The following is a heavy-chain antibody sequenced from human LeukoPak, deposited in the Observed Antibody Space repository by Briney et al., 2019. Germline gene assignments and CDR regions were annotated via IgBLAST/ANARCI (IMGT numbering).Heavy chain of an antibody. Sequence: GGSLRLSCAASGFTFEDYTMHWVRHAPGKGLEWISLISWDGVTTYFADSVKGRFTISRDNRKNSLYLQMNSLKSEDTALYYCTKGPRIQLWLREIYLDDWGQGTLVTVSS. CDR1: GFTFEDYT. J-gene: IGHJ4*02. D-gene: IGHD5-18*01. CDR3: TKGPRIQLWLREIYLDD. V-gene: IGHV3-43*01. CDR2: ISWDGVTT.